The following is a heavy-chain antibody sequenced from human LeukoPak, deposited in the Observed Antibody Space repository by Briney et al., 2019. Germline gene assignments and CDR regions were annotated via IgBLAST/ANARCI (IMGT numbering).Heavy chain of an antibody. D-gene: IGHD5-12*01. CDR1: GFTFSCSS. J-gene: IGHJ4*02. CDR3: TNVYDRADIEMVRSYFFDN. CDR2: ITGNGATT. V-gene: IGHV3-23*01. Sequence: GGSLRLSCEASGFTFSCSSMSWVRQTPGKGLEWVSSITGNGATTSYSDSVKGRFTISRDNSKNTLSLQMNNLRDEDTAVYYCTNVYDRADIEMVRSYFFDNWGQGTLVTVSS.